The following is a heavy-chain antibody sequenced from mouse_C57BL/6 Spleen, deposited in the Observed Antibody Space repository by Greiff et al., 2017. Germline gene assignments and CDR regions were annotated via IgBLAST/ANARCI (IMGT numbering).Heavy chain of an antibody. V-gene: IGHV1-82*01. CDR1: GYAFSSSW. Sequence: VHLVESGPELVKPGASVKISCKASGYAFSSSWLNWVKQRPGKGLEWIGRIYPGDGDTNYNGKFKGKATLTADKSSSTAYMQLSSLTSEDSAVYFCARIYYGYDGAMDYWGQGTSVTVSS. D-gene: IGHD2-2*01. CDR2: IYPGDGDT. CDR3: ARIYYGYDGAMDY. J-gene: IGHJ4*01.